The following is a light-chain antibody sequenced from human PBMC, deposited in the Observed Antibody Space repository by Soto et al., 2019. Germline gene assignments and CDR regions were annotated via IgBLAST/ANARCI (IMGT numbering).Light chain of an antibody. J-gene: IGLJ1*01. CDR1: SSDLAIYNY. Sequence: QSVLTQPASVSGSPGQSITISCTGTSSDLAIYNYVSWYQKQPGKAPKLMIYQVTNRPSGVSNRFSGSRSGNTASLTISGLQDEDEADYYCSSYTDSSHYVSGTGTKVTVL. CDR3: SSYTDSSHYV. V-gene: IGLV2-14*01. CDR2: QVT.